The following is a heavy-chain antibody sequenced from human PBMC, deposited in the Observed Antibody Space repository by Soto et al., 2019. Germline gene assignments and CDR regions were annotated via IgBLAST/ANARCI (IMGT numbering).Heavy chain of an antibody. J-gene: IGHJ5*02. CDR3: ARYAYYYGSWSQGWFDP. CDR1: GDSINSGDYY. V-gene: IGHV4-30-4*08. Sequence: QVQLQESGPGLVKPSQTLSLTCTVSGDSINSGDYYWSWIRQPPGKGLEWIGYIYYSGSTDYNPSLKSRVIMSVDTSRTQFSLKLSSVTAADTAVYYCARYAYYYGSWSQGWFDPWGQGTLVTVSS. D-gene: IGHD3-10*01. CDR2: IYYSGST.